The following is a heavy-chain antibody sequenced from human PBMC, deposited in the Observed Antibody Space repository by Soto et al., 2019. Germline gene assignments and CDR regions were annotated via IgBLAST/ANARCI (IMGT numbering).Heavy chain of an antibody. CDR2: ISSSSSYI. D-gene: IGHD3-10*01. J-gene: IGHJ4*02. V-gene: IGHV3-21*01. CDR3: ARDLVAYYGSGRDYFDY. Sequence: GGSLRLSCAASGFTFSSYSMNWVRQAPGKGLEWVSSISSSSSYIYYADSVKGRFTISRDNAKNSLYLQMNSLRAEDTAVYYCARDLVAYYGSGRDYFDYWGQGTLVTVSS. CDR1: GFTFSSYS.